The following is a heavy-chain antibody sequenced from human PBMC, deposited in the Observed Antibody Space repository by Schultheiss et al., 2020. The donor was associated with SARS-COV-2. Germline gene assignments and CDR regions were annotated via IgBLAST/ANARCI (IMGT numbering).Heavy chain of an antibody. D-gene: IGHD6-19*01. J-gene: IGHJ1*01. CDR3: IGSGWYDEYFQH. Sequence: SETLSLTCAVYGGSFSGYYWSWIRQPPGKGLEWIGEINHSGNTNYNPSLKSRVTISVDKSKNQFSLKLSSVTAADTAVYYCIGSGWYDEYFQHWGQGTLVTVSS. CDR2: INHSGNT. V-gene: IGHV4-34*03. CDR1: GGSFSGYY.